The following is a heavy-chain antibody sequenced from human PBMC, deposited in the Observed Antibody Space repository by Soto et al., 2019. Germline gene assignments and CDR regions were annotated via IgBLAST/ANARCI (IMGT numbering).Heavy chain of an antibody. CDR1: GGSISSGGYS. V-gene: IGHV4-30-2*06. CDR3: ARGVYDSSGYYSTVTYWYFDL. Sequence: QLQLQESGSGLVKPSQTLSLTCAVSGGSISSGGYSWNWIRQSPGKGLEWIGYISHSGNTYYNPSRKSRVTISVDRSKNQFSLTLSSVTAADTAVYYCARGVYDSSGYYSTVTYWYFDLWGRGTLVTVSS. CDR2: ISHSGNT. J-gene: IGHJ2*01. D-gene: IGHD3-22*01.